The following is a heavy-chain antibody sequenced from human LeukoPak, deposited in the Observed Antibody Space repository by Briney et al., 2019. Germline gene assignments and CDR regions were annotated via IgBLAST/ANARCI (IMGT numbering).Heavy chain of an antibody. Sequence: GGSLRLSCAASGFTFSTYSMNWVRQAPGKGLEWVSSTSSSSSYIYYADSVKGRFTISRDNAKNSLYLQMNSLRAEDTAVYYCARGLGSCAYSDAFDIWGQGTMVTVSS. CDR1: GFTFSTYS. J-gene: IGHJ3*02. D-gene: IGHD3-16*01. CDR2: TSSSSSYI. V-gene: IGHV3-21*01. CDR3: ARGLGSCAYSDAFDI.